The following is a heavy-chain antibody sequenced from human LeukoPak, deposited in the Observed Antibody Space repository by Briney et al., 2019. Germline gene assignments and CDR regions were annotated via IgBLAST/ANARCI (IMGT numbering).Heavy chain of an antibody. CDR2: IHHSGST. D-gene: IGHD2-15*01. V-gene: IGHV4-34*01. CDR3: ARGMVVVAATKGFDP. J-gene: IGHJ5*02. CDR1: GGSFSGYY. Sequence: SETLSLTCAVYGGSFSGYYWSWIRQPPGKGLEWIGEIHHSGSTNYNPSLKSRVTISVDTSKNQFSLKLSSVTAADTAVYYCARGMVVVAATKGFDPWGQGTLVTVSS.